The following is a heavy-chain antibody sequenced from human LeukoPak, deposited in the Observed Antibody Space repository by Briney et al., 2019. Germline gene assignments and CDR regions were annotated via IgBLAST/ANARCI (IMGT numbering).Heavy chain of an antibody. CDR1: GGSFSGYY. CDR3: ARHQYDPTMDV. CDR2: INHSGST. V-gene: IGHV4-34*01. Sequence: SETLSLTCAVYGGSFSGYYWSWIRQPPGKGLEWIGEINHSGSTNYNPSLKSRVTISVDTSKNQFSLKLSSVTAADTAVYYCARHQYDPTMDVWGKGTTVTVSS. D-gene: IGHD3-3*01. J-gene: IGHJ6*04.